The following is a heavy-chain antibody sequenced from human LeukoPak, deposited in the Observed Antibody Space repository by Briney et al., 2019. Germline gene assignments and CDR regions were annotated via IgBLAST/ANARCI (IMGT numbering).Heavy chain of an antibody. CDR2: ISAYNGNT. CDR1: GYTFTSYG. D-gene: IGHD6-19*01. CDR3: ARETARIAVAGTGSDY. J-gene: IGHJ4*02. Sequence: ASVKVSCKASGYTFTSYGISWVRQAPGQGLEWMGWISAYNGNTNYAQKLQGRVTMTTDTSTSTAYMELRSLRSDDTAVYYCARETARIAVAGTGSDYWGQGTLVTVSS. V-gene: IGHV1-18*01.